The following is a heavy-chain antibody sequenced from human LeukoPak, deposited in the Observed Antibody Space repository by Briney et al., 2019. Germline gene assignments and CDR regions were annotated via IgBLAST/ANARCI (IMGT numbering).Heavy chain of an antibody. CDR1: GYSISSGYY. D-gene: IGHD3-22*01. CDR2: IYHSGST. Sequence: PSETLSLTCTVSGYSISSGYYWGWIRQPPGKGLEWIGSIYHSGSTYYNPSLKSRVTISVDTSKNQFSLKLSSVTAADTAVYYCARDLRGSYYYDSSGYYSFDYWGQGTLVTVSS. J-gene: IGHJ4*02. CDR3: ARDLRGSYYYDSSGYYSFDY. V-gene: IGHV4-38-2*02.